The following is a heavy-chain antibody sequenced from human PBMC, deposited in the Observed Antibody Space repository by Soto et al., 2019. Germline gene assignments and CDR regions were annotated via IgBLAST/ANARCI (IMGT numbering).Heavy chain of an antibody. CDR3: ASIGYDSSGTFDY. CDR2: IYDSGST. D-gene: IGHD3-22*01. Sequence: SETLSLPCTVSGGSISSYYWSWIRQPPGKGLEWFGYIYDSGSTNYNPSLKSRVTISVDTSKNQFSLKLSSVTAADTAVYYCASIGYDSSGTFDYWGQGTLVTVSS. CDR1: GGSISSYY. J-gene: IGHJ4*02. V-gene: IGHV4-59*01.